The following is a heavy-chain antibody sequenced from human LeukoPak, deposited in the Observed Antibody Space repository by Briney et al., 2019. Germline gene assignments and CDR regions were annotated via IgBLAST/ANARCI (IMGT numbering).Heavy chain of an antibody. D-gene: IGHD2-15*01. CDR2: INPSSGGT. CDR1: GYTFTSYS. J-gene: IGHJ6*03. V-gene: IGHV1-2*02. CDR3: ARGVVAATFYYYMDV. Sequence: ASVKVSCKASGYTFTSYSMNWVRQAPGQGLGWMGWINPSSGGTNYPQNFQGRVTMTRDTSLSTAYMEVSGLRSDDTAVYYCARGVVAATFYYYMDVWGKGTTVTVSS.